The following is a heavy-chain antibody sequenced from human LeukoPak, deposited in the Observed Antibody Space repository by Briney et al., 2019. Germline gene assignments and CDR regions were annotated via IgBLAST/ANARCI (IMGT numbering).Heavy chain of an antibody. Sequence: ASVKVSCKASGYTFTSYYMHWVRQAPGQGLEWMAIINPSGGSTRYAQKFQGRVTVTEDTSTDTAYMELSSLSSEDTAVYYCATAKSLRYYYMDVWGKGTTVTVSS. CDR1: GYTFTSYY. D-gene: IGHD6-25*01. CDR3: ATAKSLRYYYMDV. CDR2: INPSGGST. V-gene: IGHV1-46*01. J-gene: IGHJ6*03.